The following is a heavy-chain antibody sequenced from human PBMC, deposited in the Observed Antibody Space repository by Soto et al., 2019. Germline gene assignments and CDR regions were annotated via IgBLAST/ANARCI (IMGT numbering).Heavy chain of an antibody. J-gene: IGHJ3*02. Sequence: SETLSLTCTVSGCSISSYYWSWIRQPPGKGLEWIGYIYYSGSTNYNPSLKSRVTISVDTSKNQFSLKLSSVTAADTAVYYCARHLRARDYYDSSGYPDAFDIWGQGTMVT. CDR2: IYYSGST. CDR3: ARHLRARDYYDSSGYPDAFDI. CDR1: GCSISSYY. D-gene: IGHD3-22*01. V-gene: IGHV4-59*08.